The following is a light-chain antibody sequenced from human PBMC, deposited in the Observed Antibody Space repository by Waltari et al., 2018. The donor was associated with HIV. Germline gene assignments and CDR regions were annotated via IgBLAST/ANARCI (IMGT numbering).Light chain of an antibody. Sequence: ELTQYPDVSVAFGQTVRITFQGHPLTAVSPNRYQPKSGQAPVLLVFCENSRPSGIPDRFSASSSGNTAFLTISGAQAEDEADYYCNSREGHTNHHFFGPGTKVTV. CDR3: NSREGHTNHHF. CDR2: CEN. V-gene: IGLV3-19*01. J-gene: IGLJ1*01. CDR1: PLTAVS.